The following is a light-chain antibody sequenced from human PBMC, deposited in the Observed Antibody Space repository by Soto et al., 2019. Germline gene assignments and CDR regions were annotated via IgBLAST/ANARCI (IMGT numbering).Light chain of an antibody. V-gene: IGKV3-11*01. CDR3: QQGSSWPPEYT. CDR2: DAT. Sequence: EIVLTQSPATLSLSPGERATLSCRASQTVRSSLVWYQQKPGQAPRLLIYDATNRATGIPGRFSGSGSGADFTLTISSLEPEDFAVYYCQQGSSWPPEYTFGQGTKVEIK. CDR1: QTVRSS. J-gene: IGKJ2*01.